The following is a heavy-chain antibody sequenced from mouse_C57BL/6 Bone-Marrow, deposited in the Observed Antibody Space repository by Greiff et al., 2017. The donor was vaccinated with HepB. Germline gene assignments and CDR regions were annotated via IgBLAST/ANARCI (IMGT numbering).Heavy chain of an antibody. CDR1: GFNIKDDY. CDR2: IDPENGDT. CDR3: TTWGTTVVAPFDY. D-gene: IGHD1-1*01. J-gene: IGHJ2*01. Sequence: VHVKQSGAELVRPGASVKLSCTASGFNIKDDYMHWVKQRPEQGLEWIGWIDPENGDTEYASKFQGKATITADTSSNTAYLQLSSLTSEDTAVYYCTTWGTTVVAPFDYWGQGTTLTVSS. V-gene: IGHV14-4*01.